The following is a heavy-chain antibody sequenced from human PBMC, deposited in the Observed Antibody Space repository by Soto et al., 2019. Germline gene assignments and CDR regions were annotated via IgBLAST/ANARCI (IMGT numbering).Heavy chain of an antibody. Sequence: GASLRLSYVASGFTFSRYCMNWVRQAPGKGLEWVSYISSGSSTMSYADSVKGRLTISRDNARNSLYLQMNSLRAEDTAVYYCARGGAARPDYWGQGT. J-gene: IGHJ4*02. CDR2: ISSGSSTM. V-gene: IGHV3-48*01. CDR3: ARGGAARPDY. CDR1: GFTFSRYC.